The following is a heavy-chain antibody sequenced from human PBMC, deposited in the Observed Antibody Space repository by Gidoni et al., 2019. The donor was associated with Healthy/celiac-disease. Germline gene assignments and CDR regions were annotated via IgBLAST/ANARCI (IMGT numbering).Heavy chain of an antibody. CDR1: GYTFTGYY. CDR3: ARGTYGFGEDFLDY. D-gene: IGHD3-10*01. CDR2: INPNSGGT. J-gene: IGHJ4*02. Sequence: QVQLVQSGAEVKKPGASVKVSCKASGYTFTGYYMHWVRQAPGQGLEWMGWINPNSGGTNYEQKFQGWVTMTRDTSISTAYMELSRLRSDDTAVYYCARGTYGFGEDFLDYWGQGTLVTVSS. V-gene: IGHV1-2*04.